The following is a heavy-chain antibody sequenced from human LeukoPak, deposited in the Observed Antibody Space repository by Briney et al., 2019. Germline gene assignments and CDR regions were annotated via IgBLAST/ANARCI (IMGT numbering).Heavy chain of an antibody. CDR1: GFTFDDYA. CDR3: AKGGGGFKPFYF. Sequence: GGSLRLSRAASGFTFDDYAMHWVRQAPGKGLEWVSVISASGAGIYYADSVKGRFTISRDNSKNILYLQMDSLRAEDTAVYYCAKGGGGFKPFYFWGQGTVVTVSS. D-gene: IGHD5-24*01. V-gene: IGHV3-23*01. CDR2: ISASGAGI. J-gene: IGHJ4*02.